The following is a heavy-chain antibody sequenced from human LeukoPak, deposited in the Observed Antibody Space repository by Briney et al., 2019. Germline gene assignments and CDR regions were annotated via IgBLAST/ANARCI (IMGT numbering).Heavy chain of an antibody. CDR3: ARDRRDGYTYYFDY. CDR2: ISYDGNDK. V-gene: IGHV3-30*14. CDR1: GFTFSDYA. J-gene: IGHJ4*02. Sequence: GGSLRLSCAASGFTFSDYAMHWVRQAPGKGLEWVAIISYDGNDKYYTDSVKGRFTISRDNSKNTLYLQMNSLRAEDTAVYYCARDRRDGYTYYFDYWGQGTLVTVSS. D-gene: IGHD5-24*01.